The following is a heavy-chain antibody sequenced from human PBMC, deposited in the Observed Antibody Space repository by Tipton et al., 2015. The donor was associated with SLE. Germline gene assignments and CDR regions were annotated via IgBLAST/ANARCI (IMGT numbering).Heavy chain of an antibody. CDR2: IYYRGST. J-gene: IGHJ6*02. V-gene: IGHV4-38-2*02. CDR1: AYSISRGYY. Sequence: LRLSCSVSAYSISRGYYWGWIRQPPGKGLEWIGSIYYRGSTYYNPSLKSRVTISVDTSKNQFSLKLSSVTAADTAVYYCARGMVTWRGAIIGVDVWGQGTTVNVSS. D-gene: IGHD2-21*02. CDR3: ARGMVTWRGAIIGVDV.